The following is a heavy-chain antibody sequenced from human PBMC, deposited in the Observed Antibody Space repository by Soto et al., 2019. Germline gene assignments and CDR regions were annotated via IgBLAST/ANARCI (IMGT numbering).Heavy chain of an antibody. CDR1: GFTFSNYG. D-gene: IGHD4-17*01. CDR2: ISNDGSKN. V-gene: IGHV3-30*18. CDR3: AKVPLRPYYFDY. Sequence: QVQLVDSGGGVVQPGGSLRLSCAAAGFTFSNYGMHWVRQAPGKGLEWVACISNDGSKNYYADSVRGRFTISRDNSMNTMFLQMNSLRPEDTSTYYSAKVPLRPYYFDYWGPGTLVTVSS. J-gene: IGHJ4*02.